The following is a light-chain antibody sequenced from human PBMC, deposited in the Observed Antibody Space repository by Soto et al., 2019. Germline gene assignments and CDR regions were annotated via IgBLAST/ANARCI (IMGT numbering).Light chain of an antibody. Sequence: QSALTQPASVSGSPGQSITISCTGTSSDVGTYNLVSWYQHHPGKAPKLMIYDVTKRPSGVSNRFSGSKSGNTASLTISGLQAENEADYYCCPFAGSSTVYVFGTGTKVPVL. J-gene: IGLJ1*01. CDR1: SSDVGTYNL. V-gene: IGLV2-23*02. CDR2: DVT. CDR3: CPFAGSSTVYV.